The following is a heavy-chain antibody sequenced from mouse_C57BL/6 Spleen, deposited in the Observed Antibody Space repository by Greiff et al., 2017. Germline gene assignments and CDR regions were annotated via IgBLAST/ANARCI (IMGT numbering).Heavy chain of an antibody. D-gene: IGHD2-4*01. V-gene: IGHV5-16*01. Sequence: EVQLMESEGGLVQPGSSMKLSCTASGFTFSDYYIAWVRQVPEKGLEWVANINYDGSSTYYLDSLKSRFIISRDNAKNILYLQMSSLKSEDTATYYCARGRDYDFYFDYWGQGTTLTVSS. CDR2: INYDGSST. CDR3: ARGRDYDFYFDY. J-gene: IGHJ2*01. CDR1: GFTFSDYY.